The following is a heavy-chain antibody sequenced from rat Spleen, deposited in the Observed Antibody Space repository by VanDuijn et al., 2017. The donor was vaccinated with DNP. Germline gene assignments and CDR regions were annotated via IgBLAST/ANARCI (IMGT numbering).Heavy chain of an antibody. CDR2: INTGSGSI. CDR1: GYTFTTYY. D-gene: IGHD1-2*01. Sequence: QVQLQQSGAELAKPGSSVKISCKASGYTFTTYYIGWIKQTTGQDREYIGYINTGSGSINYNEKFKGKATLTVDKSSSTAFMQLSSLTPDDSAVYYCARKGSSPDYWGQGVMVTVSS. CDR3: ARKGSSPDY. J-gene: IGHJ2*01. V-gene: IGHV1-43*01.